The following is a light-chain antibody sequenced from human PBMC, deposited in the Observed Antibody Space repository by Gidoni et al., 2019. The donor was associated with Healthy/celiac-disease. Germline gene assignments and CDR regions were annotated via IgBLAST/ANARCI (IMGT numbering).Light chain of an antibody. Sequence: QSALPQPAPVSRSPGQSITISCTGTSSDVGSYNLVSWYQQHPGKAPKLMIYEGSKRPSGVSNRVSGSKSGNTASLTIAGLQAEDEADYYCCSYAGSSTVVFGGGTKLTVL. CDR1: SSDVGSYNL. V-gene: IGLV2-23*01. CDR2: EGS. CDR3: CSYAGSSTVV. J-gene: IGLJ2*01.